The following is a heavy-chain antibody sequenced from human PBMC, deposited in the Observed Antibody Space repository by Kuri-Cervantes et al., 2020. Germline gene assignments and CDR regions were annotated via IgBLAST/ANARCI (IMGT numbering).Heavy chain of an antibody. V-gene: IGHV3-53*05. CDR1: GFTVSSNY. CDR2: IYSGGST. Sequence: GESLKISCAASGFTVSSNYMSWVRQAPGKGLEWVSVIYSGGSTYYADSVKGRFTITRDDSQNTLYLQMDSLSAEDTAVYYCAKSAIRRNDYWGQGTLVTVSS. J-gene: IGHJ4*02. D-gene: IGHD3-3*01. CDR3: AKSAIRRNDY.